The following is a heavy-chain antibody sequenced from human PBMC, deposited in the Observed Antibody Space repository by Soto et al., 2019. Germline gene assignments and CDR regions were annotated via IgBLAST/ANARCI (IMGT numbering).Heavy chain of an antibody. CDR3: ARAGGYGYGHYEY. Sequence: PGGSLRLSCAASGFTFSSYAMNWVRQAPGKGLEWVTDISGSGSSTYYADSVKGRFTFSRDNSKNTLYLQMNSLRAEDTAVYYCARAGGYGYGHYEYWGQGTLVTVSS. CDR1: GFTFSSYA. J-gene: IGHJ4*02. CDR2: ISGSGSST. V-gene: IGHV3-23*01. D-gene: IGHD5-18*01.